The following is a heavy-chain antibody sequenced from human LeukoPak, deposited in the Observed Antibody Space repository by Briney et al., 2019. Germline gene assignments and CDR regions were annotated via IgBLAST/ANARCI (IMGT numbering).Heavy chain of an antibody. J-gene: IGHJ4*02. V-gene: IGHV3-74*01. D-gene: IGHD5-24*01. CDR3: VRAPGDGSCGYFDW. CDR1: GFTFNTYW. CDR2: ISPNGDKT. Sequence: PGGSLRLSCEASGFTFNTYWMHWVRQAPGKGLVWVPRISPNGDKTNYADSVKGRFTLSRDTAKNTLYLQMNSLRAEDTAVYYCVRAPGDGSCGYFDWWGQGTLVTVSS.